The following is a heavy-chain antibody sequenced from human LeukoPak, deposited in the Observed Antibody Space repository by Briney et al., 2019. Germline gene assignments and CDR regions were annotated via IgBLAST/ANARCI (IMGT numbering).Heavy chain of an antibody. CDR1: GGSISSYY. V-gene: IGHV4-59*01. D-gene: IGHD3-22*01. J-gene: IGHJ3*02. CDR2: IYYSGGT. Sequence: PSETLSLTCTVSGGSISSYYWSWIRQPPGKGLEWIGYIYYSGGTNYNPSLKSRVTISVDTSKNQFSLKLSSVTAADTAVYYCARVKDYYDSSGYSFAFDIWGQGTMVTVSS. CDR3: ARVKDYYDSSGYSFAFDI.